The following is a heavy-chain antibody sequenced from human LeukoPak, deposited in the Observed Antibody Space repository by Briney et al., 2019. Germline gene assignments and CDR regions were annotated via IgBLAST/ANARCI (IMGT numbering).Heavy chain of an antibody. Sequence: GGSLRLSWAASGFTFSSYWMSWVRQAPGKGLEWVANIKQDGSEKYYVDSVKGRFTISRDNAKNSLYLQMNSLRAEDTAVYYCARGGSGWSDYFDYWGQGTLVTVSS. V-gene: IGHV3-7*01. CDR3: ARGGSGWSDYFDY. D-gene: IGHD6-19*01. J-gene: IGHJ4*02. CDR2: IKQDGSEK. CDR1: GFTFSSYW.